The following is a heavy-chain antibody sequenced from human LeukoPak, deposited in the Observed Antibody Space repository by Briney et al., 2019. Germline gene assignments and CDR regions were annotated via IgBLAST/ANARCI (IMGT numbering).Heavy chain of an antibody. D-gene: IGHD3-22*01. V-gene: IGHV3-23*01. CDR3: ARDLHTSGSIALDS. J-gene: IGHJ4*02. CDR1: GFTFSSHA. Sequence: GGSLRLSCAASGFTFSSHAMSWVRQAPGKGLEWVSTISGGGGSTYNADSVKGRFTISRDNANYSLNLQMNSLRAEDTAVYYCARDLHTSGSIALDSWGQGILVIVSS. CDR2: ISGGGGST.